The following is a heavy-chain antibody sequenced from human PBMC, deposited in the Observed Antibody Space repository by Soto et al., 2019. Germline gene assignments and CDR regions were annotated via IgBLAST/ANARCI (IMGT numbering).Heavy chain of an antibody. V-gene: IGHV3-11*06. D-gene: IGHD4-17*01. Sequence: QVQLVESGGGLVKPGGSLRLSCAASGFTFSDYYMSWIRQAPGKGLEWVSYISSSSSYTNYADSVKGRFTISRDNAKNSLYLQMNSLRAEDTAVYYCAGADDYGDFAPYWGQGTLVTVSS. J-gene: IGHJ4*02. CDR2: ISSSSSYT. CDR3: AGADDYGDFAPY. CDR1: GFTFSDYY.